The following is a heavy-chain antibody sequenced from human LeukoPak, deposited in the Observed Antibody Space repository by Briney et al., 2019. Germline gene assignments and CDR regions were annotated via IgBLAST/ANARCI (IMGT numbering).Heavy chain of an antibody. J-gene: IGHJ3*02. CDR1: GFTFSDYY. Sequence: GGSLRLSCAASGFTFSDYYMSWIPQAPGKGLEWVSYISSSGSTIYYADSVKGRFTISRDNSKNTLYLQMNSLRAEDTAVYYCARVRESADAFDIWGQGTMVTVSS. CDR2: ISSSGSTI. V-gene: IGHV3-11*04. CDR3: ARVRESADAFDI.